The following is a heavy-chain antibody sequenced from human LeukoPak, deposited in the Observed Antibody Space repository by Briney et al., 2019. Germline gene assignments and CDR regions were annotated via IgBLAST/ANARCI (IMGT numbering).Heavy chain of an antibody. CDR2: IYYSGST. CDR3: AREYGDDNWFDP. CDR1: GGSISSGDYY. Sequence: SETLSLTCTVSGGSISSGDYYWSWIRQPPGKGLEWIGYIYYSGSTYYNPSLKSRVTISVDTSKNQFSLKLSSVTAADTAVYYCAREYGDDNWFDPWGQGTLVTVSS. V-gene: IGHV4-30-4*01. J-gene: IGHJ5*02. D-gene: IGHD2-21*02.